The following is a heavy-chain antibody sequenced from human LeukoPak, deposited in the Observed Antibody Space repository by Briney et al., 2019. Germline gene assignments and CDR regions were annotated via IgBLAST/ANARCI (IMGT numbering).Heavy chain of an antibody. J-gene: IGHJ4*02. CDR2: ISYFGNS. CDR3: ARHFSTAAGTFFDY. CDR1: GGSILSSSYF. V-gene: IGHV4-39*01. Sequence: PSETLSLTCTVSGGSILSSSYFWGWIRQPPGKGLEWIGSISYFGNSYYNPSLKSRVTISVDTSKNQFSLRLDSVTAADTAVYYCARHFSTAAGTFFDYWGQGTLVTVSS. D-gene: IGHD6-13*01.